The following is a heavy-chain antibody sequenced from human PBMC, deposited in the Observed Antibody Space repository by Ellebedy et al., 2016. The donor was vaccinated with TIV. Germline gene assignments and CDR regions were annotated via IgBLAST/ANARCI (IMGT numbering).Heavy chain of an antibody. J-gene: IGHJ4*02. D-gene: IGHD6-19*01. CDR3: ASHRGIAVAGSYY. Sequence: GESLKISXKGSGYSFTSYWIGWVRQMPGKGLEWMGIIYPGDSDTRYSPSFQGQVTILADKSISTAYLQWSSLKASDTAMYYCASHRGIAVAGSYYWGQGTLVTVSS. CDR1: GYSFTSYW. V-gene: IGHV5-51*01. CDR2: IYPGDSDT.